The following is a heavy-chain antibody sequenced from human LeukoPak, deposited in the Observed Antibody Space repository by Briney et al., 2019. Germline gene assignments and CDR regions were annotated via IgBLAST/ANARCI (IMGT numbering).Heavy chain of an antibody. CDR3: ARDTRWLEGVDY. D-gene: IGHD3-22*01. V-gene: IGHV1-18*01. CDR1: GGTFSSYA. CDR2: ISAYNGNT. J-gene: IGHJ4*02. Sequence: GSSVKVSCKASGGTFSSYAISWVRQAPGQGLEWMGWISAYNGNTNYAQKLQGRVTMTTDTSTSTAYMELRSLRSDDTAVYYCARDTRWLEGVDYWGQGTLVTVSS.